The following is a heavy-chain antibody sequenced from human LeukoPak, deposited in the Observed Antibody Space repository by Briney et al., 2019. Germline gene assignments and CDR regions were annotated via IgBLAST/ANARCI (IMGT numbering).Heavy chain of an antibody. CDR3: ASGGDYPYWFDP. CDR2: IYYSGST. CDR1: GGSISSYY. V-gene: IGHV4-59*01. Sequence: SETLSLTCTVSGGSISSYYWSWIRQPPGKGLEWIGYIYYSGSTNYNPSLKSRVTISVDTSKNQFSLKLSSVTAADTAVYYCASGGDYPYWFDPWGQGTLVTVSS. D-gene: IGHD4-17*01. J-gene: IGHJ5*02.